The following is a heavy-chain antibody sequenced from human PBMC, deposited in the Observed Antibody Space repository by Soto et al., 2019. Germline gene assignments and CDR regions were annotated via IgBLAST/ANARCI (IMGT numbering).Heavy chain of an antibody. V-gene: IGHV3-23*01. J-gene: IGHJ4*02. CDR1: GFTFRTYA. CDR3: VKDGSPGAGTFFHD. Sequence: EVQLLESGGGLVQPGGSLRLSCAASGFTFRTYAMNWVRQAPGKGLEWVSAISGSGGRTDYADSVKGHFTISRDNSKNTLNLPLNSLRAEDTAVYYCVKDGSPGAGTFFHDWGQGTLFSVSS. CDR2: ISGSGGRT. D-gene: IGHD6-19*01.